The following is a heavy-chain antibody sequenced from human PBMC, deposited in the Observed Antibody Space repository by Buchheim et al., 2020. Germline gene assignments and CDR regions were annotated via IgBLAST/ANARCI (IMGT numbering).Heavy chain of an antibody. Sequence: QVQLQESGPGLVKPSETLSLTCTVSGGSVISRNHYWSWIRQPPGKGLEWVGYISYSGSTNSSPSLKSRVTISLDTSKNLFFLKLTSVTAADTAVYYCARGVINNYALDGWGQGTT. CDR3: ARGVINNYALDG. J-gene: IGHJ6*02. V-gene: IGHV4-61*01. D-gene: IGHD3-16*02. CDR2: ISYSGST. CDR1: GGSVISRNHY.